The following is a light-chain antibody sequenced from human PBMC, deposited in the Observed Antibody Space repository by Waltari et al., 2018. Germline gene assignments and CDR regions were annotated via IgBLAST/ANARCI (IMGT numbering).Light chain of an antibody. V-gene: IGKV3-20*01. CDR2: GTS. J-gene: IGKJ4*01. CDR1: QSVTSSY. CDR3: HQYNESPFT. Sequence: EIVLTQSPGTLSLSPGERATLSCRASQSVTSSYLAWYQQQPGKAPRLLMYGTSSRATDIPDRFSGSGSGTDFSLTISRLEPEDFAVYYCHQYNESPFTFGGGTKVEVK.